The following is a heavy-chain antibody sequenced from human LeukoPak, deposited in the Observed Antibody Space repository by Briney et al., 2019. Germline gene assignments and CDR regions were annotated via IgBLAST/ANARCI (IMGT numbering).Heavy chain of an antibody. Sequence: ASVKVSCKASGYTFTSYGISWVRQAPGQGLEWMGWISAYNGNTNCAQKLQGRVTMTTDTSTSTAYMELRSLRSDDTAVYYCARDLSELRFLEWLSHDNWFDPWGQGTLVTVSS. CDR3: ARDLSELRFLEWLSHDNWFDP. V-gene: IGHV1-18*01. J-gene: IGHJ5*02. CDR2: ISAYNGNT. D-gene: IGHD3-3*01. CDR1: GYTFTSYG.